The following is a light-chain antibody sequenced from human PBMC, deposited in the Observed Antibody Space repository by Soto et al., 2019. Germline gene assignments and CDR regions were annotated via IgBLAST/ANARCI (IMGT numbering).Light chain of an antibody. V-gene: IGLV2-14*01. CDR2: EVT. J-gene: IGLJ3*02. CDR1: SSDIGAYNH. Sequence: QSVQPHPSSDSGSPGQSITISCTGTSSDIGAYNHVSWYQQYPGKAPTLMIYEVTNRPSGVSSRFSGSKSGNTASLTISGLQAEDEGDYYCSSYTTSDTWVFGGGTKVTVL. CDR3: SSYTTSDTWV.